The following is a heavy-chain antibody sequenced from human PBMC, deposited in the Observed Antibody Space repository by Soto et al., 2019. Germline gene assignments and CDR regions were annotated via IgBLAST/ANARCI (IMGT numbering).Heavy chain of an antibody. J-gene: IGHJ6*02. V-gene: IGHV1-69*06. CDR1: GGTFSSYA. CDR2: IIPIFGTS. CDR3: ARATVFGVVLYYYYGMEV. Sequence: SVKVSCKASGGTFSSYAISWVRQAPGQGLEWMGGIIPIFGTSNYAQKFQGRVTITADKSTSTAYMELSSLRAEDTAVYYWARATVFGVVLYYYYGMEVWGQGTTVTVYS. D-gene: IGHD3-3*01.